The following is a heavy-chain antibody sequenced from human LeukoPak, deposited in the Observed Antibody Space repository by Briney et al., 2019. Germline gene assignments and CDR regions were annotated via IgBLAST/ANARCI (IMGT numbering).Heavy chain of an antibody. V-gene: IGHV4-31*03. D-gene: IGHD5-12*01. CDR3: ARDYSRGYAWFDP. J-gene: IGHJ5*02. CDR1: GDSISSGGYY. Sequence: PSETLSLTCTVSGDSISSGGYYWSWIRQHPGKGLEWIGYIYYSGSAYYNPFLKSRVSISVDTSKNQFPLKLTSVIAADTALYFCARDYSRGYAWFDPWGQGILVTVSS. CDR2: IYYSGSA.